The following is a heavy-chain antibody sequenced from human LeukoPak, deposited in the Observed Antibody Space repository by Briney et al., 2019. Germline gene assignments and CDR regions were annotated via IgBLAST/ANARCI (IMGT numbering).Heavy chain of an antibody. V-gene: IGHV4-59*01. CDR2: IYYSGST. Sequence: SETLSLTCTVSGGSISSYYWSWIRQPPGKGLEWIGYIYYSGSTNYNPSLKSRVTISVDTSKNQFSLKLSSVTAADTAVYYCARGRAGFLFDPCGQGTLVTVSS. CDR1: GGSISSYY. CDR3: ARGRAGFLFDP. D-gene: IGHD6-19*01. J-gene: IGHJ5*02.